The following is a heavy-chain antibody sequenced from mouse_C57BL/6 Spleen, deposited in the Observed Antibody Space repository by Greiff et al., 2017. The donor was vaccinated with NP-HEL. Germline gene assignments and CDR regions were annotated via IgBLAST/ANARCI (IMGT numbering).Heavy chain of an antibody. D-gene: IGHD2-14*01. J-gene: IGHJ2*01. Sequence: QVQLQQPGAELVKPGASVKLSCKASGYTFTSYWMHWVKQRPGQGLEWIGMIHPNSGSTNYTEKFKSKATLTVDNSSSTAYMQPSSLTSEDSAVYYCARCGGYDAGFDCWGQGTTLTFSS. CDR1: GYTFTSYW. CDR3: ARCGGYDAGFDC. V-gene: IGHV1-64*01. CDR2: IHPNSGST.